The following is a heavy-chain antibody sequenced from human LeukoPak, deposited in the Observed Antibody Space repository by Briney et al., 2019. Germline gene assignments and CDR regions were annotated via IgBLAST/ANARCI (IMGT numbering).Heavy chain of an antibody. J-gene: IGHJ4*02. Sequence: PGGSLRLSCAASGFTVSSNYMCWVRQAPGRGLEWVSVLYSDGTTYYADSVKGRFTISRDNSRNTLYLQMNNLRAEDTAVYYCARAAYDSNGFTANHDYWGQGTLVTVSS. CDR3: ARAAYDSNGFTANHDY. V-gene: IGHV3-53*01. D-gene: IGHD5-18*01. CDR1: GFTVSSNY. CDR2: LYSDGTT.